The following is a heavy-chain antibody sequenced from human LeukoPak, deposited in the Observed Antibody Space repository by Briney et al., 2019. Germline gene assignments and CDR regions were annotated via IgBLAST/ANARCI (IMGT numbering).Heavy chain of an antibody. CDR3: ASWAHYYYDSSGYLN. J-gene: IGHJ4*02. Sequence: ASVKVSCKASGYTFTSYGISWVRQAPGQGLEWMGWISAYNGNTNYAQKLQGRVTMTTDTSTSTAYMELRSLGSDDTAVYYCASWAHYYYDSSGYLNWGQGTLVTVSS. D-gene: IGHD3-22*01. CDR1: GYTFTSYG. V-gene: IGHV1-18*01. CDR2: ISAYNGNT.